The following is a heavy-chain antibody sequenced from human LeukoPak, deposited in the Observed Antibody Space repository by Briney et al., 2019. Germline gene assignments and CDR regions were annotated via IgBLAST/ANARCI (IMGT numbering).Heavy chain of an antibody. J-gene: IGHJ5*02. Sequence: SETLSLTCTVSGYSISSGYYWGWIRQPPGKGLEWIGSIYHSGSTYYNPSLKSRVTISVDTSKNQFSLKLSSVTAADTAVYYCARGQQLASNWFDPWGQGTLVTVSS. V-gene: IGHV4-38-2*02. CDR1: GYSISSGYY. CDR2: IYHSGST. CDR3: ARGQQLASNWFDP. D-gene: IGHD6-13*01.